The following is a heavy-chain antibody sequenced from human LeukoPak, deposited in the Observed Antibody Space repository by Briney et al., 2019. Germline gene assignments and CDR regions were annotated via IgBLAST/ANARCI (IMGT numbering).Heavy chain of an antibody. CDR2: IYPGDSDT. J-gene: IGHJ4*02. CDR1: GYSFTSYW. V-gene: IGHV5-51*01. CDR3: ARSDGYYYGSGSYYPFDY. D-gene: IGHD3-10*01. Sequence: GESLKISCKGSGYSFTSYWIGWVRQMPGKGLEWMGIIYPGDSDTRYSPSFQGQVTISADKSISTAYLQWSSLKASDTAMYYCARSDGYYYGSGSYYPFDYWGQGTLVTVSS.